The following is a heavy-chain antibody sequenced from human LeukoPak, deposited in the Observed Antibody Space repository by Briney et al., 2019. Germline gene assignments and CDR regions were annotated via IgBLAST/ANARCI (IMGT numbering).Heavy chain of an antibody. D-gene: IGHD2-2*01. CDR2: ISGSGDST. Sequence: GGSLRLSCAASGFTFSSYAMSWVRQAPGKGLEWVSAISGSGDSTYYADSVKGRFTISRDNSKNTLYLQMNSLRAEDTAVYYCAKDRWGSTSSNWFDPWGQGTLVTVSS. J-gene: IGHJ5*02. V-gene: IGHV3-23*01. CDR3: AKDRWGSTSSNWFDP. CDR1: GFTFSSYA.